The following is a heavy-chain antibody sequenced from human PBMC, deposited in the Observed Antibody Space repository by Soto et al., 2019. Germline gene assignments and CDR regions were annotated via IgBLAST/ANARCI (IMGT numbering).Heavy chain of an antibody. CDR1: GFTFSSYA. V-gene: IGHV3-23*01. Sequence: LRLSCAASGFTFSSYAMSWVRQAPGKGLEWVSAISGSGGSTYYAASVKGRFTISRDNTKNTLYLQMNSVRAEDTAVYYCAKVRGLGGMEVWGHGTTVTVSS. D-gene: IGHD3-10*01. CDR3: AKVRGLGGMEV. J-gene: IGHJ6*02. CDR2: ISGSGGST.